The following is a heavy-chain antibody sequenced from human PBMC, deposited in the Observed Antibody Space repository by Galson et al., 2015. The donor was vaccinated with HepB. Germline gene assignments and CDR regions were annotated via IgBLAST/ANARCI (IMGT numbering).Heavy chain of an antibody. CDR3: AKYRYTSSWQGDAFDI. D-gene: IGHD6-13*01. Sequence: SLRLACAASGFTVSNNYMYWVRQAPGKGLEWVSAIYSGGSINYADSVKGRFTISRDNSKNMVYLQMNSLRAEDTAMYYCAKYRYTSSWQGDAFDIWGQGTMVTVSS. CDR2: IYSGGSI. V-gene: IGHV3-53*01. J-gene: IGHJ3*02. CDR1: GFTVSNNY.